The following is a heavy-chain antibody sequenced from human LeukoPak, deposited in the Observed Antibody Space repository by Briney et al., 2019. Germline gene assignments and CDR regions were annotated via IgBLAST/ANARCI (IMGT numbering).Heavy chain of an antibody. CDR2: IYHSGST. D-gene: IGHD4-11*01. CDR3: ARDRGYSNYVYYYYYGMDV. V-gene: IGHV4-30-2*01. J-gene: IGHJ6*02. Sequence: SETLSLTCAVSGGSISSGGYSWSWIRQPPGKGLEWIGYIYHSGSTYYNPSLKSRVTISVDRSKNQFSLKLSSVTAADTAVYYCARDRGYSNYVYYYYYGMDVWGQGTTVTVSS. CDR1: GGSISSGGYS.